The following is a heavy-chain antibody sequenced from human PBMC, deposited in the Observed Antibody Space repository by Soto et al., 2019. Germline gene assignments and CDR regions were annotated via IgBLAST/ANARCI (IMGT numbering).Heavy chain of an antibody. CDR2: INPSGGTT. V-gene: IGHV1-46*01. D-gene: IGHD4-4*01. J-gene: IGHJ4*02. Sequence: ASVKVSCKASGYTFTSYFMHWVRQAPGQGLEWMGIINPSGGTTSYAQRLQGRVTMTRDTSTSTVYMELSSLRSEDTAVYYCARGLTTVTSDYFDYWGQGTQVTVSS. CDR3: ARGLTTVTSDYFDY. CDR1: GYTFTSYF.